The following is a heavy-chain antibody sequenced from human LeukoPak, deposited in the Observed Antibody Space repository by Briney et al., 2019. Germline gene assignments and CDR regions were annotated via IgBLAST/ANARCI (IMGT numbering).Heavy chain of an antibody. D-gene: IGHD6-6*01. Sequence: HPGRSLGLSCAASGFTFSSYAMHWVRQAPGKGLEWVAVISYDGCNKYYADSVKGRFTISRDNSKNTLYLQMNSLRAEDTAVYYCIYSSSSGVYWGQGTLVTVSS. V-gene: IGHV3-30*04. J-gene: IGHJ4*02. CDR2: ISYDGCNK. CDR3: IYSSSSGVY. CDR1: GFTFSSYA.